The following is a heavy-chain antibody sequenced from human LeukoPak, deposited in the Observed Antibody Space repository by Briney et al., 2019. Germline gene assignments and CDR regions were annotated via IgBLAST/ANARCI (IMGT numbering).Heavy chain of an antibody. V-gene: IGHV3-23*01. D-gene: IGHD6-19*01. CDR2: TGGSDDNT. Sequence: GGSLRLSCAASGFTFSSYEMNWVRQAPGKGLEWVAVTGGSDDNTHYADSVKGRFTISRDNSANRLFLQMNSLRPDDSALYYCTKDLMTGFSSGWYFAYWGPGTLVSVSS. J-gene: IGHJ4*02. CDR1: GFTFSSYE. CDR3: TKDLMTGFSSGWYFAY.